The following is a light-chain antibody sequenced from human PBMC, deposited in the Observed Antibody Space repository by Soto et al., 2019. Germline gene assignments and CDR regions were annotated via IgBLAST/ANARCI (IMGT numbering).Light chain of an antibody. Sequence: QSVLTQPPSASGTPGQRVIISCSGSSSNIGSNTVNWYQQLPGTAPKLLIYSNNQRPSGVPDRFSGSKSGTSASLAISGLQSEDEADYHCAAWDDSLNGQVFGTGTKLTVL. CDR1: SSNIGSNT. CDR3: AAWDDSLNGQV. V-gene: IGLV1-44*01. J-gene: IGLJ1*01. CDR2: SNN.